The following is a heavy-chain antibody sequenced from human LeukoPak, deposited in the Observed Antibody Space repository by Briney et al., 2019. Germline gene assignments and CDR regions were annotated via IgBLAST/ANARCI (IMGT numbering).Heavy chain of an antibody. CDR2: FYNSGST. Sequence: PSETLSLTCTVSGGSISSYYWTWIRQPPGKGLEWIGYFYNSGSTDYNPSLKSRVTISVDTSKNQFSLKLSSVTAADTAVYYCARHRGFRPLLWFGESPRYYYYYMDVWGKGTTVTISS. V-gene: IGHV4-59*08. J-gene: IGHJ6*03. CDR3: ARHRGFRPLLWFGESPRYYYYYMDV. D-gene: IGHD3-10*01. CDR1: GGSISSYY.